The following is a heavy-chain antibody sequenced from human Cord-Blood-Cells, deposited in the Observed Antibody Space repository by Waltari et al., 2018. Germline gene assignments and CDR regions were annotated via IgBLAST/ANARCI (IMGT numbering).Heavy chain of an antibody. CDR2: NNTYNGNT. D-gene: IGHD3-16*01. V-gene: IGHV1-18*01. J-gene: IGHJ4*02. CDR3: ARDTPPGDYDYVWGSYLPFDY. Sequence: QVQLVQSGAEVKKPGASVKVSCKASGYTFTSYGISWVRQAPGQGLEWMGWNNTYNGNTNYAQKLQGRVTMTTDTSTSTAYMELRSLRSDDTAVYYCARDTPPGDYDYVWGSYLPFDYWGQGTLVTVSS. CDR1: GYTFTSYG.